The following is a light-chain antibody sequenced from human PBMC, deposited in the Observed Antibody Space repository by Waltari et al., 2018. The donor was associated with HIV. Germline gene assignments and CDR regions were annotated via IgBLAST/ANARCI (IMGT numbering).Light chain of an antibody. CDR2: GNS. J-gene: IGLJ3*02. V-gene: IGLV1-40*01. CDR1: SSNIGAGYD. Sequence: QSVLTQPPSVSGAPGQRVTISCTGSSSNIGAGYDVPWYQQLPVTAPKLPIYGNSNRPSWVPDRFAGPKSCTSASLAITGLQAEDEADYYCQCYDSSLSVGFGGGTKLTVL. CDR3: QCYDSSLSVG.